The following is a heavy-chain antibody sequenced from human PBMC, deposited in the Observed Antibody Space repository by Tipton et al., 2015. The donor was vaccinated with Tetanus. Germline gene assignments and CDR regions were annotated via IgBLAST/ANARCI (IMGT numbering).Heavy chain of an antibody. CDR1: GGPLRSGDHY. CDR3: ARALKQGANWFDP. J-gene: IGHJ5*02. D-gene: IGHD3-16*01. V-gene: IGHV4-61*08. CDR2: IYSSGTT. Sequence: TLSLTCTVSGGPLRSGDHYWSWIRQPPGKGLEWIGRIYSSGTTNYDPSLRGRVTMSIDTSKNRFSLKLDSVTAADTAIYYCARALKQGANWFDPWGQGTLVTVSS.